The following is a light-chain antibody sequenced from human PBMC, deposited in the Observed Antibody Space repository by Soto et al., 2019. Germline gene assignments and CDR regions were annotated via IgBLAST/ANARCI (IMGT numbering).Light chain of an antibody. Sequence: QSALTQPPSASGSPGQSVTISCTGTSGDVGGHNFVSWYQFHPGKAPKPIIYEVSKRPSGVPNRFSGSKSDNTASLTVSGLQAEDEADYFCSSYAGTNKVFGGGTQLTVL. CDR1: SGDVGGHNF. CDR3: SSYAGTNKV. CDR2: EVS. V-gene: IGLV2-8*01. J-gene: IGLJ3*02.